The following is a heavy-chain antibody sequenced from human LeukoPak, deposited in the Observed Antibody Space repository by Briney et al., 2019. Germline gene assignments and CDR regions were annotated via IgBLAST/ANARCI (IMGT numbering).Heavy chain of an antibody. CDR3: ARVQGGSGGFDY. V-gene: IGHV1-46*01. CDR2: INPSGGST. D-gene: IGHD3-16*01. J-gene: IGHJ4*02. Sequence: GASVKVSCKASGYAFTSYYMHWVRQAPGQGLEWMGIINPSGGSTSYAQKFQGRVTMTRDTSTSTVYMELSSLRSQDTAVYYCARVQGGSGGFDYWGQGTLVTVSS. CDR1: GYAFTSYY.